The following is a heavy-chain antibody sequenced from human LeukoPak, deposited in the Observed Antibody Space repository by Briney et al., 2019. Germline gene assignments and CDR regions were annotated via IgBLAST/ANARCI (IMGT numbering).Heavy chain of an antibody. J-gene: IGHJ5*02. D-gene: IGHD3-9*01. CDR3: ARDLTMLRYFDWLSPFDP. CDR1: GFTFTEYA. Sequence: GGSLRLSCAASGFTFTEYAMHWVRQAPGKGLEWVALISYDGSRTDYADSVKGRFTISRDNSKNTLYLQMNSLRAEDTAVYYCARDLTMLRYFDWLSPFDPWGQGTLVTVSS. V-gene: IGHV3-30*01. CDR2: ISYDGSRT.